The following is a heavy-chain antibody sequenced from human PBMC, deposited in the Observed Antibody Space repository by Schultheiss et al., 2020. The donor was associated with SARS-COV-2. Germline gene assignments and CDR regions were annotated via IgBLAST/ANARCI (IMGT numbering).Heavy chain of an antibody. J-gene: IGHJ4*02. Sequence: GGSLRLSCAASGFTVSSNYMSWVRQTPGKGLEWVSAISGSGGSTYYADSVKGRFTISRDNSKNTLYLQMNSLRAEDTAVYYCAKDQESSGWYAYFDYWGQGTLVTVSS. D-gene: IGHD6-19*01. CDR3: AKDQESSGWYAYFDY. CDR1: GFTVSSNY. V-gene: IGHV3-23*01. CDR2: ISGSGGST.